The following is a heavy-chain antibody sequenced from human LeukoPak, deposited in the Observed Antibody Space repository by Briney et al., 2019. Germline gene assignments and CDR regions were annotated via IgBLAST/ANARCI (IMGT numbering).Heavy chain of an antibody. CDR2: INPSSGGT. CDR1: GYTFTAFY. D-gene: IGHD6-13*01. J-gene: IGHJ4*02. CDR3: ARGYSSSWLDY. V-gene: IGHV1-2*06. Sequence: ASVKVSWKASGYTFTAFYMHWVRQAPGQGLEWMGRINPSSGGTKYAQKFQGRVTMTTDTSINTAYLELSRLRSDDTAVYYCARGYSSSWLDYWGQGTLVTVSS.